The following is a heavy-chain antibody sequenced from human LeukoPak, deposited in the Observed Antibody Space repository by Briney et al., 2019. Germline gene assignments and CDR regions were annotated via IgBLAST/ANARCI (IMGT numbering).Heavy chain of an antibody. J-gene: IGHJ4*02. V-gene: IGHV1-2*02. Sequence: ASVKVSCKASGYTFTGYYIHWVRQAPGQGLEWMGWINPNNGGTNYAQKFQGRVTMTRDTSISTAYMELNRLTSDDTAVYYCARVEAFYYFDYWGQGTLVTVSS. CDR2: INPNNGGT. CDR1: GYTFTGYY. CDR3: ARVEAFYYFDY.